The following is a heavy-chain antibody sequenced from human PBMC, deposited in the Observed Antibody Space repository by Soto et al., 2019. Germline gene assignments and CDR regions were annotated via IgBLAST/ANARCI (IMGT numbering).Heavy chain of an antibody. CDR1: GFTFSNYW. V-gene: IGHV3-7*05. CDR2: IKQDGSER. Sequence: EVQLVESGGGLVQPGGSLRLSCAASGFTFSNYWMSWVRQAPGKGLEWVANIKQDGSERNYVDSVKGRFTISRDNAKNSLYLQLNSLRAEGTAVYYCARAGSENDYWGQGTLVTVSS. J-gene: IGHJ4*02. D-gene: IGHD3-10*01. CDR3: ARAGSENDY.